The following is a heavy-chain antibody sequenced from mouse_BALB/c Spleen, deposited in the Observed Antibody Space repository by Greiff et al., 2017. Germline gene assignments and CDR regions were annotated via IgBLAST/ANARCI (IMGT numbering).Heavy chain of an antibody. CDR3: ARRGGGYCDY. CDR1: GFTFSSYT. J-gene: IGHJ2*01. CDR2: ISNGGGST. V-gene: IGHV5-12-2*01. Sequence: EVHLVESGGGLVQPGGSLKLSCAASGFTFSSYTMSWVRQTPEKRLEWVAYISNGGGSTYYPDTVKGRFTISRDNAKNTLYLQMSSLKSEDTAMYYCARRGGGYCDYWGQGTTLTVSS.